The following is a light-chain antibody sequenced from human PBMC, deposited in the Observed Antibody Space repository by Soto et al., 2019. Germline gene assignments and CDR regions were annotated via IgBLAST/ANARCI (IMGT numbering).Light chain of an antibody. CDR2: VAT. CDR1: SSDVGSYNL. J-gene: IGLJ2*01. CDR3: CSYADTNTLI. Sequence: QSALTQPASVSGSPGQSITISCTGTSSDVGSYNLVSWYQQHPGRVPKLIIYVATQRPSGVSNRFSGSKSGNTASLTISGLQPEDEADYYCCSYADTNTLIFGGGTKLTVL. V-gene: IGLV2-23*01.